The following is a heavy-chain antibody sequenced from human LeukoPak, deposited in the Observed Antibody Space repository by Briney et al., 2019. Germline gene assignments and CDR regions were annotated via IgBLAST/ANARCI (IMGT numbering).Heavy chain of an antibody. D-gene: IGHD2-15*01. Sequence: GGSLRLSCAASGFTLSKYGMHWIRQAPGKGLEWVSYISSSGSTIYYADSVKGRFTISRDNAKNSLHLQMNSLRAEDTAVYYCARGSRWLLINWGQGTLVTVSS. CDR2: ISSSGSTI. CDR3: ARGSRWLLIN. CDR1: GFTLSKYG. V-gene: IGHV3-48*04. J-gene: IGHJ4*02.